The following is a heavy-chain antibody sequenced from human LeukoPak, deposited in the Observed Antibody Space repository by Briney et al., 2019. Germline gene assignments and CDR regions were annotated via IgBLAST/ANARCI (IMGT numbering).Heavy chain of an antibody. CDR1: GFTFISYG. V-gene: IGHV3-23*01. CDR3: ARGGSMVRGVIPEDY. D-gene: IGHD3-10*01. Sequence: GSLRLSCTASGFTFISYGMNWVRQAPGKGLEWVSAISGSGGSTYYADSVKGRFTISRDNSKNTLYLQMNSLRAEDTAVYYCARGGSMVRGVIPEDYWGQGTLVTVSS. CDR2: ISGSGGST. J-gene: IGHJ4*02.